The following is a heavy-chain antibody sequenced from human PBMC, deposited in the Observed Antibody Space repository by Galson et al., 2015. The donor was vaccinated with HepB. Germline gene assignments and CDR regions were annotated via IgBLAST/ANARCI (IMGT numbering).Heavy chain of an antibody. D-gene: IGHD1-1*01. CDR3: ARDRTISGYFDY. J-gene: IGHJ4*02. CDR1: GGSISSGGYY. V-gene: IGHV4-61*02. CDR2: IYTSGFT. Sequence: LSLTCTVSGGSISSGGYYWSWIRQPAGKGLEWIGRIYTSGFTNYNPSLKSRVTMSVDTSKNQFSLKLTSVTAADTAVYYCARDRTISGYFDYWGQGTLVTVSS.